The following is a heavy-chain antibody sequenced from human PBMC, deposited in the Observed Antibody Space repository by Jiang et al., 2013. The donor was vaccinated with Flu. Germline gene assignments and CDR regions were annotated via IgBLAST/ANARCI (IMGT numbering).Heavy chain of an antibody. Sequence: TAYNPSLKSRVSISLDTSKNHFSLKLTSVTAADTAVYYCAAAPYRAYSHGGFDYWGQGTLVTVSS. J-gene: IGHJ4*02. V-gene: IGHV4-61*03. D-gene: IGHD5-18*01. CDR3: AAAPYRAYSHGGFDY. CDR2: T.